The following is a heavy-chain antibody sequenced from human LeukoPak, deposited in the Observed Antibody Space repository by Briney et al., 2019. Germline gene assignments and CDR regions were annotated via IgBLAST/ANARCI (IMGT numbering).Heavy chain of an antibody. V-gene: IGHV4-38-2*01. CDR1: GFSINSNYY. CDR3: ARSWGNLYYFDY. Sequence: SETLSLTCPVSGFSINSNYYWDWVRQPPGKGLEWIANMFHSGDILHNPSLKSRVTMSVDTSKNQFFLKLTSVTAADTAVYYCARSWGNLYYFDYWGQGALVTVSS. J-gene: IGHJ4*02. CDR2: MFHSGDI. D-gene: IGHD3-16*01.